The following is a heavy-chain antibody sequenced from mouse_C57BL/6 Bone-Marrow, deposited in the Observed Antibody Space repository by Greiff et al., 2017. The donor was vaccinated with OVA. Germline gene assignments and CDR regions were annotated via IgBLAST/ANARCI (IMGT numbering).Heavy chain of an antibody. V-gene: IGHV14-4*01. CDR3: TTYRY. Sequence: EVQLQQSGAELVRPGASVKLSCTASGFTIKDDYMHWVKERPEQGLEWIGWIDPENGDTEYASKFQGKATITADTSSKTVYLHLSSLTSEDTAVYYGTTYRYWGQGTTLTVSS. J-gene: IGHJ2*01. CDR1: GFTIKDDY. CDR2: IDPENGDT.